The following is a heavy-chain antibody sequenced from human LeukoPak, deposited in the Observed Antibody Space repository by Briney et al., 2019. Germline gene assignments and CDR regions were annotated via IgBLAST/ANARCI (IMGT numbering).Heavy chain of an antibody. D-gene: IGHD3-3*01. J-gene: IGHJ4*02. CDR3: ALGGFLEWLFPPPIKTASHFDY. CDR2: INPSGGST. Sequence: ASVKVSCKASGYTFTSYYMHWVRQAPGQGLEWMGIINPSGGSTSYAQKFQGRVTMTRDTSTSTVYMELSSLRSEDTAVYYCALGGFLEWLFPPPIKTASHFDYWGQGTLVTVSS. V-gene: IGHV1-46*01. CDR1: GYTFTSYY.